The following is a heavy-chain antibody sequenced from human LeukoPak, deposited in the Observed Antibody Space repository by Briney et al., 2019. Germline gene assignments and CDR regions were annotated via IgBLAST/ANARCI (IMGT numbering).Heavy chain of an antibody. CDR1: GFTFSSYA. J-gene: IGHJ4*02. CDR3: ARVSEVVITPDY. CDR2: ISGSGGST. D-gene: IGHD3-22*01. Sequence: GGSLRLSCAASGFTFSSYAMSWVRQAPGKGLEWVSAISGSGGSTYYADSVKGRFTISRDNSKNTLYLQMNSLRAEDTAVYYCARVSEVVITPDYWGQGTLVTVSS. V-gene: IGHV3-23*01.